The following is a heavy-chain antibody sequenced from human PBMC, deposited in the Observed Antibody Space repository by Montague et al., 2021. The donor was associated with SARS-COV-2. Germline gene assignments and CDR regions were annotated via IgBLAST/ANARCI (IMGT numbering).Heavy chain of an antibody. J-gene: IGHJ3*02. CDR1: GFTFSSYA. Sequence: SLRLSCAASGFTFSSYAMHWIRQAPGKGLEWVAVISYDVSNKYYADSVKGRFTISRDNSKNTLYLQMNNLRAEDTAVYYCAREIIAPNAFDIWGQGTMVTVSS. D-gene: IGHD2-15*01. V-gene: IGHV3-30-3*01. CDR3: AREIIAPNAFDI. CDR2: ISYDVSNK.